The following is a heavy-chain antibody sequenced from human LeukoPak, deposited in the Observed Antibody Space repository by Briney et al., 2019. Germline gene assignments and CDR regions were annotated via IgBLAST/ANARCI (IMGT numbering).Heavy chain of an antibody. D-gene: IGHD5-18*01. CDR1: GGSFSGYY. CDR2: INHSGST. V-gene: IGHV4-34*01. J-gene: IGHJ4*02. CDR3: ARQMGGYSYAPLDY. Sequence: PSETLSLTCAVYGGSFSGYYWSWIRQPPGKGLEWIGEINHSGSTNYNPSLKSRVTISVDTSKNQFSLKLSSVTAADTAVYYCARQMGGYSYAPLDYWGQGTLVTVS.